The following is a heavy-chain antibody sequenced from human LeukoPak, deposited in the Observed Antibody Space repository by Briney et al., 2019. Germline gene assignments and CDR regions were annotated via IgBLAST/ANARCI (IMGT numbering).Heavy chain of an antibody. CDR1: GFTFSTYS. CDR3: ARDEAYAFDI. V-gene: IGHV3-48*01. J-gene: IGHJ3*02. CDR2: IRSTTGGT. Sequence: PGGSLRLSCAASGFTFSTYSMNWVRQAPGKGLEWISYIRSTTGGTYYADSVKGRFTNSRDNAKNSLYLQMNSLRAEDTAVYYCARDEAYAFDIWGQGTKVTVSS.